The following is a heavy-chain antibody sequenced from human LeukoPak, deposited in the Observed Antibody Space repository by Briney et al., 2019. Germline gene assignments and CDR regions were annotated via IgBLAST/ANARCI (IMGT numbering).Heavy chain of an antibody. Sequence: PSETLSLTCTVSGGSISSYYWSWIRQPPGKGLEWIGYIYYSGSTNYNPSLKGRVTISVDTSKNQFSLKLSSVTAADTAVYYCARGYFDWLSPEVNWFDPWSQGTLVTVSS. CDR3: ARGYFDWLSPEVNWFDP. J-gene: IGHJ5*02. D-gene: IGHD3-9*01. V-gene: IGHV4-59*01. CDR1: GGSISSYY. CDR2: IYYSGST.